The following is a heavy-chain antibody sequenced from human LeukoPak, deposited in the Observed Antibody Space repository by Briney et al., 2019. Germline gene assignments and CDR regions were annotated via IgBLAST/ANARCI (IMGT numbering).Heavy chain of an antibody. D-gene: IGHD6-13*01. Sequence: ASVKVSCKASGYTFTSYAMHWVRQAPGQRLEWMGWINAGNGNTKYSQKFQGRVTMTEDTSTDTAYMELSSLRSEDTAVYYCATLYSSSWDAFDIWGQGTMVTVSS. V-gene: IGHV1-3*01. J-gene: IGHJ3*02. CDR3: ATLYSSSWDAFDI. CDR1: GYTFTSYA. CDR2: INAGNGNT.